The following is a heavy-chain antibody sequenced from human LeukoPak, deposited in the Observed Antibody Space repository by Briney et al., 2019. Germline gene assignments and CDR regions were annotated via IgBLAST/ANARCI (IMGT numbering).Heavy chain of an antibody. CDR3: ATSYYYYYMDV. J-gene: IGHJ6*03. CDR1: GGSFSSYY. V-gene: IGHV4-34*01. CDR2: INHRGSA. Sequence: SETLSLTCAVYGGSFSSYYLTWIRQPPGKGLEWIGDINHRGSASYNPSLKSRVTISVDTSKNQFSLKLSSVTAADTAMYYCATSYYYYYMDVWGKGTTVTVSS.